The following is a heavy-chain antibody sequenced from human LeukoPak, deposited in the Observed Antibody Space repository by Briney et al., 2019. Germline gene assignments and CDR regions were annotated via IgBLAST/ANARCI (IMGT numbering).Heavy chain of an antibody. J-gene: IGHJ4*02. CDR2: IYYSGST. CDR3: ARALGVTMVRGVIIEYYFDY. V-gene: IGHV4-39*07. CDR1: GGSISSSSYY. D-gene: IGHD3-10*01. Sequence: PSETLSLTCTVSGGSISSSSYYWGWIRQPPGKGLEWIGSIYYSGSTYYNPSLKSRVTISVDTSKNQFSLKLSSVTAADTAVYYCARALGVTMVRGVIIEYYFDYWGQGTLVTVSS.